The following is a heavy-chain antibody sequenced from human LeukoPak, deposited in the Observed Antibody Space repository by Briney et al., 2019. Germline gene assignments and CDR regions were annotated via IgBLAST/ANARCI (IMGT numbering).Heavy chain of an antibody. J-gene: IGHJ4*02. CDR3: APSYDFWSGTLMRFFDY. CDR1: GFTFSSYG. CDR2: IRYDGSNK. Sequence: GGSLRLSCAASGFTFSSYGMHWVRQASGKGLEWVAFIRYDGSNKYYADSVKGRFTISRDNSKNTLYLQMNSLRAEDTAVYYCAPSYDFWSGTLMRFFDYWGQGTLVTVSS. D-gene: IGHD3-3*01. V-gene: IGHV3-30*02.